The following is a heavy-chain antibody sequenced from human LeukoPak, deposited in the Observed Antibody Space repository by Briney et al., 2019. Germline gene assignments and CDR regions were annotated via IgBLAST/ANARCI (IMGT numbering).Heavy chain of an antibody. CDR3: ARVSFPSQVVHAFDI. J-gene: IGHJ3*02. V-gene: IGHV3-21*01. CDR2: ISSSSSYI. Sequence: KPGGSLRLSCAASGFTFSSYSMNWVRQAPGKGLEWVSSISSSSSYIYYADSVKGRFTISRDNAKNSLYLQMNSLRAEDTAVYYCARVSFPSQVVHAFDIWGQGTMVTVSS. D-gene: IGHD3-22*01. CDR1: GFTFSSYS.